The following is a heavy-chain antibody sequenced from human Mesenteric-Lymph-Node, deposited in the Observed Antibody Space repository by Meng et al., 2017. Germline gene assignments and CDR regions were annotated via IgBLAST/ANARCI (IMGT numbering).Heavy chain of an antibody. CDR1: GGSFSSYT. V-gene: IGHV1-69*02. Sequence: SVKVSCKASGGSFSSYTISWVRQAPGQGLEWMGRIIPILGIANYAQKFQGRVTITADKSTSTAYMELSSLRSEDTAVYYCASSVGLDYYDSSGYYYYYYGMDVWGQGTTVTVSS. D-gene: IGHD3-22*01. CDR2: IIPILGIA. CDR3: ASSVGLDYYDSSGYYYYYYGMDV. J-gene: IGHJ6*02.